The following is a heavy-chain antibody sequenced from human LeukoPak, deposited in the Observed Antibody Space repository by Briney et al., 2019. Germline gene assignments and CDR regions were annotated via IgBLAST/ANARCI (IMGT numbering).Heavy chain of an antibody. J-gene: IGHJ4*02. CDR1: GFTVSSNY. CDR3: ARARLIGNNVFDY. CDR2: IYSGGST. Sequence: GGSLRLSCAASGFTVSSNYMSWVRQAPGKGLEWVSVIYSGGSTYYADSVKGRFTISRDNSKNTLYLQMNSLRAEDTAVYYCARARLIGNNVFDYWGQGTLVTVSS. V-gene: IGHV3-66*01. D-gene: IGHD1/OR15-1a*01.